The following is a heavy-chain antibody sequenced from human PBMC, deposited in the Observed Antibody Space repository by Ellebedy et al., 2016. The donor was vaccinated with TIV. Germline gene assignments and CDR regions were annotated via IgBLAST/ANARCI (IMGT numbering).Heavy chain of an antibody. D-gene: IGHD3-10*01. CDR3: SRGPPLWFGGSPFDY. CDR2: IIPIFGTA. Sequence: AASVKVSCKASGGTFSSYAISWVRQAPGQGLEWMGGIIPIFGTANYAQKFQGRVTITADESTRTAYMELSSLRSEDTAVYYWSRGPPLWFGGSPFDYWGQGTLVTVSS. CDR1: GGTFSSYA. V-gene: IGHV1-69*13. J-gene: IGHJ4*02.